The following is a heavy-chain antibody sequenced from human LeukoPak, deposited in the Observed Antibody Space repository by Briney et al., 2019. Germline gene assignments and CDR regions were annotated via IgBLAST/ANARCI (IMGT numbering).Heavy chain of an antibody. J-gene: IGHJ3*02. Sequence: SETLSLTCTVSGGSISSYYWSWIRQPPGKGLEWIGYIYYSGSTNYNPSLKSRVTISVDTSKNQFSLKLSSVTAADTAVYYCARSGAPHDAFDIWGQGTMVTVSS. D-gene: IGHD1-26*01. V-gene: IGHV4-59*01. CDR3: ARSGAPHDAFDI. CDR1: GGSISSYY. CDR2: IYYSGST.